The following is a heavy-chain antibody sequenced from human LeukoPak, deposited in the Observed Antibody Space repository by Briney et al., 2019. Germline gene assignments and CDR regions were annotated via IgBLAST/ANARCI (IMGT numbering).Heavy chain of an antibody. CDR1: GGSISSYF. V-gene: IGHV4-59*08. CDR2: IYYSGST. J-gene: IGHJ6*02. D-gene: IGHD4-17*01. CDR3: ARLLVPTTYFYYYYGMDV. Sequence: SETLSLTCTVSGGSISSYFWSWIRQPPGKGLEWIGYIYYSGSTNYNPSLKSRVTISVDTSKNQFSLKLSSVTAADTAVYYCARLLVPTTYFYYYYGMDVWGQGTTVTVSS.